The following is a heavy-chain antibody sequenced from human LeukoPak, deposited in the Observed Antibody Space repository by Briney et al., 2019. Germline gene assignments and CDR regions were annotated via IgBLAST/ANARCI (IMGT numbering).Heavy chain of an antibody. CDR1: GFTFNNYW. CDR2: IKQDGSQK. CDR3: ARGDFSDYGDYVDAFDV. J-gene: IGHJ3*01. D-gene: IGHD4-17*01. V-gene: IGHV3-7*01. Sequence: GGSLRLSCAASGFTFNNYWMSWVRQAPGKGLQWVANIKQDGSQKFYVDSVKGRFTISRENTKNLPYLQMNSLRAEDTAVYYCARGDFSDYGDYVDAFDVWGQGTMVTVSS.